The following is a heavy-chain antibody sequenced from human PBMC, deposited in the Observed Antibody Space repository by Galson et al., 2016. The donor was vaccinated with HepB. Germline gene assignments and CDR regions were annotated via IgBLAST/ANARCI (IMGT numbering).Heavy chain of an antibody. D-gene: IGHD1-26*01. J-gene: IGHJ4*02. CDR2: ISCDGASQ. CDR3: ARGESGSYSY. CDR1: GFTFDDFL. Sequence: SLRLSCAASGFTFDDFLMHWVRQGPDKGLEWVALISCDGASQYYADSVKGRFTISRDNSKNTLSLQMTSLRPEDTGRYYCARGESGSYSYWGQGTLVSVS. V-gene: IGHV3-30-3*01.